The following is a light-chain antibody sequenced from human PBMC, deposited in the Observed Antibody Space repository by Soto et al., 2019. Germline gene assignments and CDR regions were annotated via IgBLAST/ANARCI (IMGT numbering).Light chain of an antibody. Sequence: EIVLTQSPRTLSLSPGESATLSCTASQSVRSNSLAWYQQKPGQAPRLLMFGASSRATGTPPRFSGRGSGTDFTLTISRLEPEDFAVYYCQQYGTAPLTFGGGTKVYI. CDR3: QQYGTAPLT. J-gene: IGKJ4*01. CDR2: GAS. CDR1: QSVRSNS. V-gene: IGKV3-20*01.